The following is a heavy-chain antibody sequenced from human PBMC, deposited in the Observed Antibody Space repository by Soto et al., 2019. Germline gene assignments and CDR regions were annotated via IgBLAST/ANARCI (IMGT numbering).Heavy chain of an antibody. V-gene: IGHV1-2*02. Sequence: QLHLVQSGAVVKKPGASVTVSCSASGYPVTAYYMHWVRQAPGRGLEWMGGINPATGAAKYTQTFRGRVTMPGDTPTSTVFMELSGLTSEDPAVFYCARGGGVGVAGSAAFDMWGQGTLVTVSS. J-gene: IGHJ3*02. CDR1: GYPVTAYY. D-gene: IGHD3-3*01. CDR2: INPATGAA. CDR3: ARGGGVGVAGSAAFDM.